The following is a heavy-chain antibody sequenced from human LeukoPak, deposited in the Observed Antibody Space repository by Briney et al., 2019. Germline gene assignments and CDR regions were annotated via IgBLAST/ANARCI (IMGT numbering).Heavy chain of an antibody. J-gene: IGHJ4*02. CDR3: AKDRGYYYDSSGYYYDY. CDR1: GFTFSSYG. CDR2: IRYDGSNK. V-gene: IGHV3-30*02. Sequence: GGSLRLSCAASGFTFSSYGMHWVRQAPGKGLEWVAFIRYDGSNKYYADSVKGRFTISRDNSKNTLYLQMNSLRAEDTAVYYCAKDRGYYYDSSGYYYDYWGQGTLVTVSS. D-gene: IGHD3-22*01.